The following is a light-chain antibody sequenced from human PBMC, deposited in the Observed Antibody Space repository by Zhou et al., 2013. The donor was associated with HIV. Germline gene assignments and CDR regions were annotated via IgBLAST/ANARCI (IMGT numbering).Light chain of an antibody. CDR1: QNINDN. CDR2: GAS. Sequence: EIVMTQSPATLSLSPGERATLSCRASQNINDNLAWYQQKPGQAPRLLIYGASTRATGVPARFSGSASGTEFTLTISSLQSEDFAVYYCQQRRNWPPLTFGGGTKVEMK. J-gene: IGKJ4*01. CDR3: QQRRNWPPLT. V-gene: IGKV3-15*01.